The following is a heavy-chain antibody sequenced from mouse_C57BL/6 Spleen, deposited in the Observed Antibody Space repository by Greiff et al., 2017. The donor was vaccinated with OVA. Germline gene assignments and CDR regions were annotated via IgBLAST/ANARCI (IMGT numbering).Heavy chain of an antibody. V-gene: IGHV7-3*01. D-gene: IGHD1-1*01. CDR3: ARRYGSSPRAMDY. Sequence: EVQGVESGGGLVQPGGSLSLSCAASGFTFTDYYMSWVRQPPGKALEWLGFIRNKANGYTTEYSASVKGRFTISSDNSQSILYLQMNALRAEDSATYYCARRYGSSPRAMDYWGQGTSVTVSS. CDR2: IRNKANGYTT. J-gene: IGHJ4*01. CDR1: GFTFTDYY.